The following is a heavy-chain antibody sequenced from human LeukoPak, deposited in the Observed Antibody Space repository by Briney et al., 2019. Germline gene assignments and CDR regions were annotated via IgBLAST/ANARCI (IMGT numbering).Heavy chain of an antibody. Sequence: PSETLSLTCAVYGGSFSGYYWSWLPQPPGKGLEWIGEINHSGSTNYNPSLKSRATISVDTSKNPFSLKLSSVTAADTAVYYCARRVYEGYRSDWRFDYWGQGTLVTVSS. J-gene: IGHJ4*02. CDR1: GGSFSGYY. D-gene: IGHD6-19*01. CDR3: ARRVYEGYRSDWRFDY. CDR2: INHSGST. V-gene: IGHV4-34*01.